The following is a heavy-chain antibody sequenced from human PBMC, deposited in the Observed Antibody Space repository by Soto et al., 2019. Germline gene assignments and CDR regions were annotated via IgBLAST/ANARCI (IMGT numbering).Heavy chain of an antibody. CDR3: ARADPDASVGY. CDR2: ISYSGST. D-gene: IGHD3-16*01. Sequence: SETLSLTCTVSGGSMSSHYWTWLRQPPGKGLEWIGYISYSGSTYYNPSLKSRVTISADTSRNQFPLKLSSVIAADTAVYYCARADPDASVGYWGQGTLVTVSS. J-gene: IGHJ4*02. CDR1: GGSMSSHY. V-gene: IGHV4-59*11.